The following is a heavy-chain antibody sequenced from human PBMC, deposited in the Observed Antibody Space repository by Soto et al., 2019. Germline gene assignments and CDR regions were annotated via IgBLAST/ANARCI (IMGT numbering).Heavy chain of an antibody. CDR1: GGSISSGGYY. CDR2: IYYSGST. V-gene: IGHV4-31*03. CDR3: ARGYYDFWSGYLN. D-gene: IGHD3-3*01. J-gene: IGHJ4*02. Sequence: SETLSLTCTVSGGSISSGGYYWSWIRQHPGKGLEWIGYIYYSGSTYYNPSLKSRVTISVDTSKNQFSLKLSSVTAADTAVYYCARGYYDFWSGYLNWGQGTLVTVSS.